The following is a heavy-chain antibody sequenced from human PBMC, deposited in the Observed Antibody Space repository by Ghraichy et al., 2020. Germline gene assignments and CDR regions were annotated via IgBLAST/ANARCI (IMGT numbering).Heavy chain of an antibody. Sequence: SETLSLTCTVSGGSISSGGYYWSWIRQHPGKGLEWIGYIYYSGSTYYNPSLKSRVTISVDTSKNQFSLKLSSVTAADTAVYYCARVTLVGFCSSTSCYGVDYYYYMDVWGKGTTVTVSS. D-gene: IGHD2-2*01. V-gene: IGHV4-31*03. CDR2: IYYSGST. CDR1: GGSISSGGYY. CDR3: ARVTLVGFCSSTSCYGVDYYYYMDV. J-gene: IGHJ6*03.